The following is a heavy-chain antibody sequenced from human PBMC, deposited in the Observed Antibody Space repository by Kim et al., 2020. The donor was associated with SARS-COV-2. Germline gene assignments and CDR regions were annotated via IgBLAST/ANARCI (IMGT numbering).Heavy chain of an antibody. D-gene: IGHD2-2*01. CDR3: AREATPYCSSTSCRDY. CDR1: GGTFSSYA. Sequence: SVKVSCKASGGTFSSYAISWVRQAPGQGLEWMGGIIPIFGTANYAQKFQGRVTITADESTSTAYMELSSLRSEDTAVYYCAREATPYCSSTSCRDYWGQGTLVTVSS. CDR2: IIPIFGTA. J-gene: IGHJ4*02. V-gene: IGHV1-69*13.